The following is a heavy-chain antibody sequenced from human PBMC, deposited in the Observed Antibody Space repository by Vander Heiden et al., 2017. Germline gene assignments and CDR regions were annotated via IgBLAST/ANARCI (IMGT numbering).Heavy chain of an antibody. D-gene: IGHD1-1*01. CDR3: AKDMRGNSYYGMDV. J-gene: IGHJ6*02. V-gene: IGHV3-9*01. CDR1: GFTFDGYV. Sequence: EVQLVESGGGLVQPGRSLRLSCAAPGFTFDGYVMAGVRQAPGEGLEWVSGITWNSGSIAYADSVKGRFTISRDNAKNALYLQMNSLRVEDTAVYYCAKDMRGNSYYGMDVWGQGTTVTVSS. CDR2: ITWNSGSI.